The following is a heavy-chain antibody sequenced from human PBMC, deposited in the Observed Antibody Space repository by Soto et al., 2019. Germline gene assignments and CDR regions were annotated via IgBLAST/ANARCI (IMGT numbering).Heavy chain of an antibody. J-gene: IGHJ4*02. V-gene: IGHV1-46*01. CDR2: INPSGGST. D-gene: IGHD3-22*01. CDR3: ARDTPGDSSGYYLPHQYYFDY. Sequence: GASVKVSCKASGGTFSSYAISWVRQAPGQGLEWMGIINPSGGSTSYAQKFQGRVTMTRDTSTSTVYMELSSLRSEDTAVYYCARDTPGDSSGYYLPHQYYFDYWGQGTLVTVSS. CDR1: GGTFSSYA.